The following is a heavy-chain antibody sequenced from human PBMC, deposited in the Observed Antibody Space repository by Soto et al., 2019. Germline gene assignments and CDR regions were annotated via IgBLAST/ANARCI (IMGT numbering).Heavy chain of an antibody. V-gene: IGHV4-31*03. CDR3: ARVRYYDFWSMDY. Sequence: PSETLSLTCTVSGGSISSGGYYWSWIRQHPGKGLEWIGYIYYSGSTYYNPSLKSRVTISVDTSKNQFSLKLSSVTAADAAVYYCARVRYYDFWSMDYWGQGTLVTVSS. J-gene: IGHJ4*02. D-gene: IGHD3-3*01. CDR2: IYYSGST. CDR1: GGSISSGGYY.